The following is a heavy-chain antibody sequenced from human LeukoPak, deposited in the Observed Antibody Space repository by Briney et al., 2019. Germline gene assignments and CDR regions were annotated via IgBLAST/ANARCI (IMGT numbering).Heavy chain of an antibody. CDR1: GGSFSGYY. D-gene: IGHD1-26*01. CDR3: ARGLSGGYRPARDY. CDR2: INHSGST. J-gene: IGHJ4*02. Sequence: SETLSLTCAVYGGSFSGYYWSWIRQPPGKGLEWIGEINHSGSTNYNPSLKSRVTISVDTSKNQFSLKLSSVTAADTAVYYCARGLSGGYRPARDYWGQGTLVTVSS. V-gene: IGHV4-34*01.